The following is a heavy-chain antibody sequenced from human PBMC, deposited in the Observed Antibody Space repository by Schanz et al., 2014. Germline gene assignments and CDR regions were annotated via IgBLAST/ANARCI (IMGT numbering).Heavy chain of an antibody. CDR2: INPIGGST. D-gene: IGHD3-10*01. Sequence: QVQLVQSGAEVKKPGASVKVSCKASRYTFNTYGLNWVRQAPGQGLEWMGIINPIGGSTTYAQKFRGAVTLTTDTSTDTAYLELTSLRSEDTAVYYCARGSPENMIRGELDYWGQGTLVTVSS. CDR3: ARGSPENMIRGELDY. CDR1: RYTFNTYG. V-gene: IGHV1-46*02. J-gene: IGHJ4*02.